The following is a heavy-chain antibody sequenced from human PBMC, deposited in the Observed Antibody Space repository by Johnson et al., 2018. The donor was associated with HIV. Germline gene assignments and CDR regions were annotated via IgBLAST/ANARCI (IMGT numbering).Heavy chain of an antibody. Sequence: VQLVESGGGLVQPGGSLRLSCAASGFSFSSYGIHWVRQAPGKGLEYVSSISSNGGITYYANSVKGRFTISRDNSKNTLFLQLGSLRAEDMAVYYCAKDYEWFGEFVDAFDIWGQGTMVTVSS. CDR1: GFSFSSYG. J-gene: IGHJ3*02. CDR2: ISSNGGIT. CDR3: AKDYEWFGEFVDAFDI. D-gene: IGHD3-10*01. V-gene: IGHV3-64*01.